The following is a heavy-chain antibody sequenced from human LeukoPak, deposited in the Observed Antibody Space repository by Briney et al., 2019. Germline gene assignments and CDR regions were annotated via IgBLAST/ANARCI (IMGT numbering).Heavy chain of an antibody. J-gene: IGHJ5*02. Sequence: SETLSLTCAVYGGSFSGYYWSWIRQHPGKGLEWIGYIYCSGSTYYNPSLKSRVTISVDTSKNQFSLKLSSVTAADTAVYYCARAGVYGPIAWGQGTLVTVSS. CDR1: GGSFSGYY. CDR2: IYCSGST. D-gene: IGHD1-14*01. V-gene: IGHV4-31*11. CDR3: ARAGVYGPIA.